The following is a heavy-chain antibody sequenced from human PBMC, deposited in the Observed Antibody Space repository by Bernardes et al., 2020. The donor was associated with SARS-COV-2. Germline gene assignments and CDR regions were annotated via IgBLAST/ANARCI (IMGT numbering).Heavy chain of an antibody. J-gene: IGHJ6*02. CDR2: IYYSGST. D-gene: IGHD6-6*01. V-gene: IGHV4-59*01. Sequence: SETLSLTCTVSGGSISSYYWSWIRQPPGKGLEWIGYIYYSGSTNYNPSLKSRVTISVDTSKNQFSLKLSSVTAADTAVYYCARAASVHIAARPEFSYHGMDVWGQGTTVTVSS. CDR1: GGSISSYY. CDR3: ARAASVHIAARPEFSYHGMDV.